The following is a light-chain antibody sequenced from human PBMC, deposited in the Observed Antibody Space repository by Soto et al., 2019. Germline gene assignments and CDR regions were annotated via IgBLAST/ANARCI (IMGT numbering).Light chain of an antibody. CDR2: AAS. J-gene: IGKJ2*01. Sequence: AIRMTQSPSSFSASTGDRVTITCRASQGISSYLAWYQQKPWKAPKLLIYAASTLQSGAPSSFSGSGSGTDFTLTISCLQSEDFATYYCQQYYSYPNTFGQGTKLEIK. CDR3: QQYYSYPNT. CDR1: QGISSY. V-gene: IGKV1-8*01.